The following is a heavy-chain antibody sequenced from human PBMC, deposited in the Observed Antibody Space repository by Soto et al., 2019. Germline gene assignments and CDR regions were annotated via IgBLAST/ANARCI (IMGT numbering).Heavy chain of an antibody. CDR3: VREGRGSFDF. Sequence: GGSLRLSCAASGFTFSAYSMNWARQAPGKGLEWVSVIGGRGNSAYYADSVQGRFTISRDNSKNTLSLQMSSLTADDTAIYYCVREGRGSFDFWGRGTMVTVSS. V-gene: IGHV3-23*01. D-gene: IGHD5-12*01. CDR2: IGGRGNSA. CDR1: GFTFSAYS. J-gene: IGHJ3*01.